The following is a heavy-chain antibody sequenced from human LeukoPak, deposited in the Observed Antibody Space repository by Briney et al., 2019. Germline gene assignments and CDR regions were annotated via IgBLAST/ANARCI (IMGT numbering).Heavy chain of an antibody. D-gene: IGHD2-2*01. CDR2: IYHSGST. CDR3: ARGRLVVPAAIASPWFDP. Sequence: SETLSLTCAVSGGSISSGGYSWSWIRQPPGKGLEWIGYIYHSGSTYYNPSLKSRVTISVDRSKNRFSLKLSSVTAADTAVYYCARGRLVVPAAIASPWFDPWGQGTLVTASS. V-gene: IGHV4-30-2*01. CDR1: GGSISSGGYS. J-gene: IGHJ5*02.